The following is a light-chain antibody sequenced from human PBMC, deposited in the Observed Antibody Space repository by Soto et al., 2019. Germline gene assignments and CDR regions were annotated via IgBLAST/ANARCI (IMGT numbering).Light chain of an antibody. CDR2: EGN. Sequence: QYVLTQPASVSGSPGQSITISCTGTSSDVGSNNPVSWYQQHPGKAPKLMIYEGNKRPSGVSNRFSDSKSGNTASLTISGLQAEDEADYYCCSYAGERVGFGGGTQLTVL. CDR1: SSDVGSNNP. CDR3: CSYAGERVG. J-gene: IGLJ2*01. V-gene: IGLV2-23*01.